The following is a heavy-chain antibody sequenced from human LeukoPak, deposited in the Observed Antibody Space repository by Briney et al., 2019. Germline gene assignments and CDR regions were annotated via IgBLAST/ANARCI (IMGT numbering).Heavy chain of an antibody. D-gene: IGHD6-19*01. CDR1: GFTFSSYS. V-gene: IGHV3-21*01. J-gene: IGHJ4*02. Sequence: GGSLRLSCAASGFTFSSYSMNWARQAPGKGLEWVSSISSSSSSYIYYADSVKGRFTISRDNAKNSLYLQMNSLRVEDTAVYYCARYSSGWSGVDYWGQGTLVTVSS. CDR3: ARYSSGWSGVDY. CDR2: ISSSSSSYI.